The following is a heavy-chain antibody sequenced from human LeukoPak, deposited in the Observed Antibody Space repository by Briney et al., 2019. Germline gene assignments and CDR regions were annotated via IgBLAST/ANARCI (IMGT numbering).Heavy chain of an antibody. D-gene: IGHD5-12*01. CDR1: GGTFSSYA. Sequence: SVKVSCKASGGTFSSYAISWVRQAPGQGLEWMGRIIPIFGTANYAQKFQGRVTITTDESTSTAYMELSRLRSDDTAVYYCARGSSYGGYEIDYWGQGTLVTVSS. CDR2: IIPIFGTA. J-gene: IGHJ4*02. V-gene: IGHV1-69*05. CDR3: ARGSSYGGYEIDY.